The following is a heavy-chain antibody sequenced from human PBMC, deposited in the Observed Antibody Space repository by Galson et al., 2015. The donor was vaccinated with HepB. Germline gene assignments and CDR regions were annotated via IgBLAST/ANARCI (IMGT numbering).Heavy chain of an antibody. D-gene: IGHD4-11*01. V-gene: IGHV3-33*01. CDR2: IWFDGSNK. CDR3: ARKIYGWSTTDYYCFGMDA. Sequence: SLRLSCAASGFMFSACGMHWVRQAPGKGLEWLAGIWFDGSNKYYADSVKGRFTVSIDNSKNTLYLQMDSLSVEDTAVYYCARKIYGWSTTDYYCFGMDAWGRGTTVTVSS. CDR1: GFMFSACG. J-gene: IGHJ6*02.